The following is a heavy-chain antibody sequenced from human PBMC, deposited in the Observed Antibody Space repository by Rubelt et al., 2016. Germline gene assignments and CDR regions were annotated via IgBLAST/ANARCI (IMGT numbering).Heavy chain of an antibody. Sequence: EVQLVQSGAEVKKPGESLKISCKGSGYSFTIYWIGWVRQMPGKGLEWMGIIYPGDSDTRYSPSFQGQVTISADKSFSTAYLQWSSLKASDTAMYYCARLRESGSYLNAFDIWGQGTMVTVSS. CDR1: GYSFTIYW. CDR3: ARLRESGSYLNAFDI. V-gene: IGHV5-51*01. CDR2: IYPGDSDT. D-gene: IGHD1-26*01. J-gene: IGHJ3*02.